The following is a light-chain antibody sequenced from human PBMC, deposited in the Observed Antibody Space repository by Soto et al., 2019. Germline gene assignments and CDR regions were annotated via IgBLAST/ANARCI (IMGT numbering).Light chain of an antibody. CDR2: GAS. V-gene: IGKV1-39*01. J-gene: IGKJ1*01. Sequence: DIPLTQSPSSLSASVGDRVTITCRASQSIIRYLNWYQQKPGKPPNLLVYGASSLQSGVPSRFSGSGSGTDFTLTISSLQPEDFATYYCQQSHSTPWTFGQGTKVEIK. CDR3: QQSHSTPWT. CDR1: QSIIRY.